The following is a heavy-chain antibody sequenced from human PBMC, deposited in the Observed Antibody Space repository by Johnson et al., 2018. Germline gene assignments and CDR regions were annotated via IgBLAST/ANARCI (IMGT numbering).Heavy chain of an antibody. CDR1: GFTFSTYS. D-gene: IGHD2-2*02. CDR2: ISSSSGYI. CDR3: ARSIVVVPAAIRETYYYYYGMDV. J-gene: IGHJ6*02. V-gene: IGHV3-21*01. Sequence: EVQLVESGGGLVKPGGSLRLSCAASGFTFSTYSMNWVRQAPGKGLEWVSSISSSSGYIYYADSVKGRFTISRNNAKNSLYLQMNSLRAEDTAVYYCARSIVVVPAAIRETYYYYYGMDVWGQGTTVTVSS.